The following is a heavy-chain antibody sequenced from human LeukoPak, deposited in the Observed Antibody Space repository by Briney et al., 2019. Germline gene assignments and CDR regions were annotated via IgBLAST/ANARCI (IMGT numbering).Heavy chain of an antibody. Sequence: GGSLRLSCAASGFTFTSAWMSWVRQAPGKGLEWVGRIKSKSDGGTTDYASPVKGRFTISRDDSKNTLYLQMDSLKTEDTAIYYCTTVLVSDWDYRYFGRWGQGTLVTVSS. CDR2: IKSKSDGGTT. D-gene: IGHD1-7*01. V-gene: IGHV3-15*01. J-gene: IGHJ4*02. CDR3: TTVLVSDWDYRYFGR. CDR1: GFTFTSAW.